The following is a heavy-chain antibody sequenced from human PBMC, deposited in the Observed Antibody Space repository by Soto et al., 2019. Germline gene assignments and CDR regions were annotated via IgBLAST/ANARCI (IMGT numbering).Heavy chain of an antibody. J-gene: IGHJ4*02. Sequence: ASVKVSCKASGYTFTRYAMHWVRQAPGQRLEWMGWINAGNGNTKYSQKFQGRVTITRDTSASTAYMELSSLRSEDTAVYYCARGGYCSSTSCYPPVDYWGQGTLVTVSS. V-gene: IGHV1-3*01. CDR1: GYTFTRYA. CDR3: ARGGYCSSTSCYPPVDY. D-gene: IGHD2-2*01. CDR2: INAGNGNT.